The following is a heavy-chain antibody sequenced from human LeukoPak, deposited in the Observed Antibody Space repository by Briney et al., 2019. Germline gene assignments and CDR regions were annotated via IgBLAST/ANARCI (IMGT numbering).Heavy chain of an antibody. D-gene: IGHD1-26*01. CDR2: IYYSGST. V-gene: IGHV4-31*03. J-gene: IGHJ3*02. CDR3: ARGGSWELRGSPAFDI. Sequence: SSQTLSFTCTVSGGSISSGGYYWGWIRQHPGKGLEWIGYIYYSGSTYYNPSLKSRITISVDTYKNQFSLKLSSVTAADTAVYYCARGGSWELRGSPAFDIWGQGTMVTVSS. CDR1: GGSISSGGYY.